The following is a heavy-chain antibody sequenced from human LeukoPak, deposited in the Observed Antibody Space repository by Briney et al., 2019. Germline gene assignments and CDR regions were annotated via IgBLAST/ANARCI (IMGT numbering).Heavy chain of an antibody. J-gene: IGHJ4*02. CDR3: TRLYSESSSWALDY. CDR1: GLTFGDHA. D-gene: IGHD6-13*01. CDR2: IRSKPYGVTT. V-gene: IGHV3-49*04. Sequence: GGSRRLSCTPSGLTFGDHAMSWVRQAPGKGLEWLGFIRSKPYGVTTEYAASVKGIFSISRDHFISIAYLQMHSLQAEDPPVYYCTRLYSESSSWALDYWGQGTLVTVCS.